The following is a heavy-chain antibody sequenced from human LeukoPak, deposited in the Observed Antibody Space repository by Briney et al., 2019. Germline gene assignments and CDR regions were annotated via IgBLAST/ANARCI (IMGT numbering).Heavy chain of an antibody. CDR3: AKRADYGSGIFQH. CDR1: GFTFIDYA. J-gene: IGHJ1*01. Sequence: GGSLRLSCAASGFTFIDYAIHWVRQAPGKGLEWVSLMSGDGEKTYYAESVKGRFTISRDNGKKSLFLQMSSLRTEDTAFYYRAKRADYGSGIFQHWGQGALVIVSS. V-gene: IGHV3-43*02. CDR2: MSGDGEKT. D-gene: IGHD3-10*01.